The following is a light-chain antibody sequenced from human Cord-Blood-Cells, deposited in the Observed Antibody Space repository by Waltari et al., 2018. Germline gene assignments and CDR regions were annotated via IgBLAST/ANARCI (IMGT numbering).Light chain of an antibody. CDR1: SRDVGGYNY. Sequence: QSALTQPASVSGSPGQSITISCTGTSRDVGGYNYVSWYQQHPGKAPKLMIYDVSNRPSGVSNRFSGSKSGNTASLTISGLQTEDEADYYCSSYTSSSTSRVFGGGTKLTVL. CDR3: SSYTSSSTSRV. J-gene: IGLJ3*02. CDR2: DVS. V-gene: IGLV2-14*01.